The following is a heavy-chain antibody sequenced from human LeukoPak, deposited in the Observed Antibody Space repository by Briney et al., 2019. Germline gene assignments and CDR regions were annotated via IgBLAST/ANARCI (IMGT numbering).Heavy chain of an antibody. Sequence: PSETLSLTCTVSGGSISSGNYYWGWIRQPPGKGLEWIGYIYQSGSTYYNPSLKSRVTISVDRPKNQFSLKLSSVTAADTAVYYCARLACSSTSCYKGIHFDYWGQGTLVTVSS. CDR1: GGSISSGNYY. D-gene: IGHD2-2*02. CDR3: ARLACSSTSCYKGIHFDY. J-gene: IGHJ4*02. V-gene: IGHV4-30-2*01. CDR2: IYQSGST.